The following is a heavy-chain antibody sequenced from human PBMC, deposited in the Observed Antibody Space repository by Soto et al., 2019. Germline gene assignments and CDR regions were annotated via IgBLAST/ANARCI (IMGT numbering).Heavy chain of an antibody. CDR3: ARRKGVSYYYYYYGMHV. CDR2: IYPGDSDT. CDR1: GYSFTSYW. Sequence: GESLKISCKGSGYSFTSYWIGCVRQMPGKGLEWMGIIYPGDSDTRYSPSFQGQVTISADKSISTAYLQWSSLKASDTAMYYCARRKGVSYYYYYYGMHVWGQGNTVTVSS. D-gene: IGHD2-15*01. J-gene: IGHJ6*02. V-gene: IGHV5-51*01.